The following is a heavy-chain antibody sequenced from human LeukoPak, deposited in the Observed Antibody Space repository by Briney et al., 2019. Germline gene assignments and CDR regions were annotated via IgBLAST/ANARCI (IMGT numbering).Heavy chain of an antibody. D-gene: IGHD2-2*01. Sequence: ASVKVSCTASGYTLALWIHWMRQAPGQGLEWMGYINPTNGVTGLAQKFQGRVTVTRDTSIGTAYLELNGLKSDDTAMYFCARVYPHQRFDIWGQGTLVTVSS. J-gene: IGHJ4*02. CDR1: GYTLALW. CDR3: ARVYPHQRFDI. CDR2: INPTNGVT. V-gene: IGHV1-2*02.